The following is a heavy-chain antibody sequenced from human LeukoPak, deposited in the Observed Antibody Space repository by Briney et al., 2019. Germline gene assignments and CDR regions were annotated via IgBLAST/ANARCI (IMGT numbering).Heavy chain of an antibody. CDR2: ISAYNGNT. CDR3: ARELAELGYCSSTSCYGSLYFQH. D-gene: IGHD2-2*01. V-gene: IGHV1-18*01. CDR1: GYTFTSYG. Sequence: ASVKVSCKASGYTFTSYGISWVRQAPGQGLDWMGWISAYNGNTNYAQKLQGRVTMTTDTSTSTAYMELRSLRSDDTAVYYCARELAELGYCSSTSCYGSLYFQHWGQGTLVTVSS. J-gene: IGHJ1*01.